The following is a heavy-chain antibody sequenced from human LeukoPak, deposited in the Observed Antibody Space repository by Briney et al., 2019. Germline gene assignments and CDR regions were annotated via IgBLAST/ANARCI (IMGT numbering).Heavy chain of an antibody. J-gene: IGHJ3*02. CDR1: GFTFSSYG. CDR2: ISYGGTNK. Sequence: GRSLRLSCAASGFTFSSYGMHWVRQAPDKGLEWVALISYGGTNKYYTDSVKGRFTISRDDSESTLYLQMNSLRAEDTAVYYCAKDQGPYCTITTCEDAFDIWGQGTMVTVSS. V-gene: IGHV3-30*18. CDR3: AKDQGPYCTITTCEDAFDI. D-gene: IGHD2-2*01.